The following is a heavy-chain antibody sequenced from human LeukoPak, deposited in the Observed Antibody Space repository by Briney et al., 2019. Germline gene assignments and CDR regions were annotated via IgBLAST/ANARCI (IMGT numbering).Heavy chain of an antibody. J-gene: IGHJ4*02. D-gene: IGHD6-19*01. V-gene: IGHV3-48*03. CDR1: GFTFSSYE. CDR3: ACLVGGEAVARHDY. Sequence: PGGSLRLSCAASGFTFSSYEMNWVRQAPGKGLEWVSYISSSGSTIYYADSVKGRFTISRDNAKNSLYLQMNSLRAEDTAVYYCACLVGGEAVARHDYWGQGTLVTVSS. CDR2: ISSSGSTI.